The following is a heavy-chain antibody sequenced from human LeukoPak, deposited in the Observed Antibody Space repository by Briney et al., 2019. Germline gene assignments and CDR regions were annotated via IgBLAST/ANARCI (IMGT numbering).Heavy chain of an antibody. Sequence: SETLSLTCAVYGGSFSGYYWSWIRQPPGKGLEWSGEINHSGSTNYNPSLKSRVTISVDTSKNQFSLKLSSVNAADTAVYYCARRRGSSYYYYYYYMDVWGKGTTVTVSS. V-gene: IGHV4-34*01. D-gene: IGHD6-13*01. J-gene: IGHJ6*03. CDR1: GGSFSGYY. CDR3: ARRRGSSYYYYYYYMDV. CDR2: INHSGST.